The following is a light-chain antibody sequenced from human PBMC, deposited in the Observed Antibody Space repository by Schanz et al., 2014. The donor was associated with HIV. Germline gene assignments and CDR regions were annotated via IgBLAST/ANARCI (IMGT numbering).Light chain of an antibody. CDR2: GAS. V-gene: IGKV3-20*01. CDR3: LQNNNYPYS. Sequence: EIVLTQSPGTLSLSPGERATLSCRASQSVSSSYLAWYQQKPGQAPRLLIYGASSRATGIPDRFSGSGSGTDFTLTISRLEPEDVATYFCLQNNNYPYSFGQETKLEI. J-gene: IGKJ2*01. CDR1: QSVSSSY.